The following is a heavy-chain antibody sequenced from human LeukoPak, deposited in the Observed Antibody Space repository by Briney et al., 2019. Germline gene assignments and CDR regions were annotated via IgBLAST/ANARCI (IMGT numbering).Heavy chain of an antibody. CDR3: ARVGVESGSHGGPLDY. J-gene: IGHJ4*02. CDR1: GYTFTGYY. V-gene: IGHV1-2*02. Sequence: GASVKVSGKASGYTFTGYYLHWVRQAPGQGLEWMGWINPNSGGTNYAQKFQGRVTMTRDTSISTAYMDLSRLRSDATAVYYCARVGVESGSHGGPLDYWGQGTLVTVSS. D-gene: IGHD1-26*01. CDR2: INPNSGGT.